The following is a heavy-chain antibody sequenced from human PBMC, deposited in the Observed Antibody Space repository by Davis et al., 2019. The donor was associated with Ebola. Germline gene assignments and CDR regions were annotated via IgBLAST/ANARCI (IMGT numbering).Heavy chain of an antibody. CDR3: AKDSLQLGIYYMDV. CDR1: GFTFSSYA. D-gene: IGHD7-27*01. V-gene: IGHV3-30-3*02. Sequence: GESLKISCAASGFTFSSYAMHWVRQAPGKGLDWVAVISFDESTKYYGDSVKGRFTISRDNTKNTLYLQMNSLRAEDTAVYYCAKDSLQLGIYYMDVWGKGTTVTVSS. J-gene: IGHJ6*03. CDR2: ISFDESTK.